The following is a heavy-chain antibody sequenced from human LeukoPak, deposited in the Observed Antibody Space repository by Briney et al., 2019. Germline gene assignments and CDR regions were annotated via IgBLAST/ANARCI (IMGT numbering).Heavy chain of an antibody. CDR3: ARDARIQHYYFDY. Sequence: PGRSLRLSCAASGFTFSSYGMHWVRQAPGKGLEWVAVIWYGGDNKYYADSVKGRFTISRDNSKNTLYVQMNSLRAEDTAVYYCARDARIQHYYFDYWGQGTLVTVSS. CDR2: IWYGGDNK. CDR1: GFTFSSYG. D-gene: IGHD5-18*01. J-gene: IGHJ4*02. V-gene: IGHV3-33*01.